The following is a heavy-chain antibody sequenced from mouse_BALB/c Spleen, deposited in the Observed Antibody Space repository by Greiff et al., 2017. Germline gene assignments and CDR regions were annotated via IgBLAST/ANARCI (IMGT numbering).Heavy chain of an antibody. D-gene: IGHD2-1*01. CDR2: INPYNDGT. CDR3: AREGVYGNYRPFAY. CDR1: GYTFTSYV. J-gene: IGHJ3*01. Sequence: VQLKQSGPELVKPGASVKMSCKASGYTFTSYVMHWVKQKPGQGLEWIGYINPYNDGTKYNEKFKGKATLTSDKSSSTAYMELSSLTSEDSAVYYGAREGVYGNYRPFAYWGEGTLVTVSA. V-gene: IGHV1-14*01.